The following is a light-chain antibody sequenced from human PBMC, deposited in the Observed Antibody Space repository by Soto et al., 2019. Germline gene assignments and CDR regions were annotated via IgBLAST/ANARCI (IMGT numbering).Light chain of an antibody. V-gene: IGKV1-5*01. Sequence: GAIVTITCRASQSIKTWLAWYQRKPGRAPNLLIYDASSLQSGVPSRFSGSGSGTEFTLTISSLQPDDSATYYCQQDYNYPWTFGQGTKVDIK. J-gene: IGKJ1*01. CDR2: DAS. CDR3: QQDYNYPWT. CDR1: QSIKTW.